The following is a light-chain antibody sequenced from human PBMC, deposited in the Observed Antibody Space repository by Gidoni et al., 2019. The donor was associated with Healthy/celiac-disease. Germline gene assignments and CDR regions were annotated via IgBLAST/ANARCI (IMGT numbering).Light chain of an antibody. CDR1: SSNIGAGYD. Sequence: QSVLTQPPSVSGAHGQRVTISCTGSSSNIGAGYDVHWYQQLPGTAPKLLIYGNSNRPSGFPDRFSGSKSGTSASRAITGLQAEAEADYYCQSYDSSLSGGVFGGGTKLTVL. V-gene: IGLV1-40*01. CDR3: QSYDSSLSGGV. CDR2: GNS. J-gene: IGLJ2*01.